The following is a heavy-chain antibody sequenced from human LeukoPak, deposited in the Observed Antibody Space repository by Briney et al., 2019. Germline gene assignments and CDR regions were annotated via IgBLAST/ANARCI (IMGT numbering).Heavy chain of an antibody. CDR3: ARQWLVFDY. CDR2: ISSSSSYL. Sequence: GGSLRLSCAASGFTFSSYSMNWVRQAPGKGLEWVSTISSSSSYLYYADSVKGRFTISRDNAKNSLYLQMNSLRAEDTAVYYCARQWLVFDYWGQGTLVTVSS. CDR1: GFTFSSYS. V-gene: IGHV3-21*01. D-gene: IGHD6-19*01. J-gene: IGHJ4*02.